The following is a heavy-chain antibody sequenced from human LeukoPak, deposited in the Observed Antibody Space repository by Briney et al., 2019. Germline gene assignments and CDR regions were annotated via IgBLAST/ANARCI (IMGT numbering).Heavy chain of an antibody. V-gene: IGHV4-59*01. D-gene: IGHD2-2*01. CDR1: RGYISSYY. Sequence: SPTLYLTCTVSRGYISSYYLSSIRQPPGKGLEWVGHIYCSGSLHYNPSLKSRVTRSVDTSKDQLSLELCSVSAAGTAVLYWARGQPAASLHAFAPWGQGTLVTVSS. CDR3: ARGQPAASLHAFAP. J-gene: IGHJ5*02. CDR2: IYCSGSL.